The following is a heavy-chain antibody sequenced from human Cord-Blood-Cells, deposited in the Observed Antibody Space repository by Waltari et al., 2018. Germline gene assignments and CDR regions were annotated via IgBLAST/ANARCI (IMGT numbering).Heavy chain of an antibody. Sequence: QVQLQQWGAGLLKPSETLSLTCAVYGGSFRGYYWSWIRQPPGKGLEWIGEINHSASTNYNPSLKSRVTISVDTSKNQFSLKLSSVTAADTAVYYCARAWGGYSGVAGDDYWGQGTLVTVSS. D-gene: IGHD6-19*01. V-gene: IGHV4-34*01. CDR2: INHSAST. J-gene: IGHJ4*02. CDR3: ARAWGGYSGVAGDDY. CDR1: GGSFRGYY.